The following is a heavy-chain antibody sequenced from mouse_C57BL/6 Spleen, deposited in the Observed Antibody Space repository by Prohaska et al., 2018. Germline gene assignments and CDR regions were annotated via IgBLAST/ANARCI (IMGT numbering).Heavy chain of an antibody. CDR1: GIDFSRYW. J-gene: IGHJ4*01. V-gene: IGHV4-1*01. CDR2: INPDSRTI. Sequence: EVKLFQSGGGLVQPGGSMKLSCAASGIDFSRYWMTWVRRAPGKGLEWIGEINPDSRTINYATSLKDKFIISRDNAKKTLYLQMSKVRSEDTALYYCARLLGDYWGQGTSVTVSS. CDR3: ARLLGDY.